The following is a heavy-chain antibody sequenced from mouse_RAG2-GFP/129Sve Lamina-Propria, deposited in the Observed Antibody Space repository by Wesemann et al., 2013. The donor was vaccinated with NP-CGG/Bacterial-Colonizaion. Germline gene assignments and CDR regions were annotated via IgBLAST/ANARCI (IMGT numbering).Heavy chain of an antibody. CDR2: ISSGSSTI. D-gene: IGHD3-2*01. V-gene: IGHV5-17*01. CDR1: GFTFSDYG. CDR3: ARDSSGYVWFAY. Sequence: EVQLVESGGGLVKPGGSRKLSCAASGFTFSDYGMHWVRQAPEKGLEWVAYISSGSSTIYYADTVKGRFTISRDNAKNTLFLQMTSLRSEDTAMYYCARDSSGYVWFAYWGQGTLVTVSA. J-gene: IGHJ3*01.